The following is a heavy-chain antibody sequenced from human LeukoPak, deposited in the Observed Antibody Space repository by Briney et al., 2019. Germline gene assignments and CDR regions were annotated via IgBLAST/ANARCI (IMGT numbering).Heavy chain of an antibody. CDR2: ISSSSSYI. V-gene: IGHV3-21*01. J-gene: IGHJ4*02. Sequence: GGSLRLSCAASGFTFSSYSMNWVRQAPGKGLEWVSSISSSSSYIYYADSVKGRFTISRDNAKNSLYLQMNSLRAEDTAVYYCARDTTLGYCSGGGCWPFDYWGQGTLVTVSS. CDR1: GFTFSSYS. D-gene: IGHD2-15*01. CDR3: ARDTTLGYCSGGGCWPFDY.